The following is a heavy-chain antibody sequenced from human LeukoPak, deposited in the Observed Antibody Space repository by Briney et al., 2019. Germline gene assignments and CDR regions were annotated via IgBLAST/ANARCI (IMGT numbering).Heavy chain of an antibody. CDR2: ISSSSSYI. J-gene: IGHJ4*02. CDR3: TRDVWGDRDNYFDC. V-gene: IGHV3-21*01. CDR1: GFTFSSYS. D-gene: IGHD2-8*01. Sequence: PGGSLRLSCAASGFTFSSYSMNWVRQAPGKGLEWVSFISSSSSYIYYADSVKGRFTISRDNAKNTLYLEMNNLRAEDTAVYYCTRDVWGDRDNYFDCWGQGTLVTVSS.